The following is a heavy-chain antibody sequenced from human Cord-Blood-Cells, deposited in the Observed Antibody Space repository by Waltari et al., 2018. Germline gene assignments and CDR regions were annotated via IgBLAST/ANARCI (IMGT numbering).Heavy chain of an antibody. J-gene: IGHJ1*01. Sequence: QVQLQESGPGLVKPSETLSLTCTVSGGSISSYYWSWIRQPPGRGLEWIGYIYYSGSTNYTPYRKSRVTISVDTSKNQFSLKLSSVTAADTAVYYCARDDGSRDFQHWGQGTLVTVSS. CDR2: IYYSGST. CDR1: GGSISSYY. V-gene: IGHV4-59*01. CDR3: ARDDGSRDFQH. D-gene: IGHD3-10*01.